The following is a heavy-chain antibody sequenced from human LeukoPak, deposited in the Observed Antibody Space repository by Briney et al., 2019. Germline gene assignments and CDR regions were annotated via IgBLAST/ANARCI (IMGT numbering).Heavy chain of an antibody. Sequence: GGSLRLSCVASGFSLSGYWMYWVRQAPGKGLMYISRNNGDGSTTNYADVVKGRFTMSRDNVKNTLYLQMNSLRVEDTAVYYCVRDQFFSFDYWGQGTLVTVSS. CDR3: VRDQFFSFDY. CDR1: GFSLSGYW. D-gene: IGHD3-3*01. CDR2: NNGDGSTT. J-gene: IGHJ4*02. V-gene: IGHV3-74*01.